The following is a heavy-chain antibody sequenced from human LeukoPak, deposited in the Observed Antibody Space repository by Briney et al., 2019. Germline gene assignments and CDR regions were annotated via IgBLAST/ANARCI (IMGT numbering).Heavy chain of an antibody. CDR3: ARVTDFFWSGYYYYYGMDV. D-gene: IGHD3-3*01. CDR1: GYTFTSYG. Sequence: ASVKVSCKASGYTFTSYGISWARQAPGQGLEWMGWISAYNGNTNYAQKLQGRVTMTTDTSTSTAYMELRSLRSDDTAVYYCARVTDFFWSGYYYYYGMDVWGQGTTVTVSS. V-gene: IGHV1-18*01. CDR2: ISAYNGNT. J-gene: IGHJ6*02.